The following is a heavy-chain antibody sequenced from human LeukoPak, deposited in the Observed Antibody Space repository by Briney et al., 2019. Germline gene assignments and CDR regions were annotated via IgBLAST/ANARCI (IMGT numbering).Heavy chain of an antibody. CDR1: GVSISPYY. CDR3: ARNEVGTTVYGMDV. CDR2: MSVSGTT. D-gene: IGHD1-26*01. Sequence: SGTLSLTCTVSGVSISPYYWSWIRQPAGKGLEWIGRMSVSGTTNYNPSLKSRVTMSLDTSKNQFSLKLSSVTAADTAVYYCARNEVGTTVYGMDVWGQGTTVTVSS. J-gene: IGHJ6*02. V-gene: IGHV4-4*07.